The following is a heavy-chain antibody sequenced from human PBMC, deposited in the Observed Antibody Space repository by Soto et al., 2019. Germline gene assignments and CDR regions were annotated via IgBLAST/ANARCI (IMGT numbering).Heavy chain of an antibody. J-gene: IGHJ6*02. D-gene: IGHD3-3*01. V-gene: IGHV1-18*04. CDR2: ISAYNGNT. Sequence: ASVKVSCKASGYTFTSYGISWVRQAPGQGLEWMGWISAYNGNTNYAQKLQGRVTMTTDTSTSTAYMELRSLRSDDTAVYYCARVHERFLAWLYPPYYYYGLDVWGQGTTVTVSS. CDR1: GYTFTSYG. CDR3: ARVHERFLAWLYPPYYYYGLDV.